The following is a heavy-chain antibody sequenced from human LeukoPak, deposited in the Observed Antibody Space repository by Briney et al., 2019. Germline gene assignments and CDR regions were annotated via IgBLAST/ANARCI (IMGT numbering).Heavy chain of an antibody. CDR2: ISAYNGNT. V-gene: IGHV1-18*01. CDR1: GYTFTSYG. CDR3: ARWGPGGDYGDYDDYYYYYMDV. Sequence: GASVKVSCKASGYTFTSYGISWVRQAPGQGLEWMGWISAYNGNTNYAQKLQGRVTMTTDTSTSTAYMELRSLRSDDTAVYYCARWGPGGDYGDYDDYYYYYMDVWGKGTTVTVSS. J-gene: IGHJ6*03. D-gene: IGHD4-17*01.